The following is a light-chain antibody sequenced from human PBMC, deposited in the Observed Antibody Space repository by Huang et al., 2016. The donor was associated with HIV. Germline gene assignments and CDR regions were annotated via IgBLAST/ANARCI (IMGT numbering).Light chain of an antibody. J-gene: IGKJ2*01. V-gene: IGKV1-39*01. CDR3: QQSYSTPT. CDR2: AAS. CDR1: QSVSIY. Sequence: DIQMTQSPSSLSSSVGDRVTLTCRASQSVSIYLNWYQQKPGQAPKLLIYAASSLQSGVRSRFRGSGSGTDFTLTISSLQPEDFATYYCQQSYSTPTFGQGTKLELK.